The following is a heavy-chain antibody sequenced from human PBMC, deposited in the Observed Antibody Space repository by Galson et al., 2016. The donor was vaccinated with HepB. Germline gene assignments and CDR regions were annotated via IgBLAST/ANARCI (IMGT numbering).Heavy chain of an antibody. CDR2: INAGNGNT. D-gene: IGHD2-2*01. CDR1: GYTFTNYA. Sequence: SVKVSCKASGYTFTNYAIHWVRQAPGQRLEWMGWINAGNGNTKYSQKFQGRVTITADTYASTAYMELSSLRSEDMAVYYCARRVVPDAQPAPVGGGWGLDVWGQGTTVTASS. J-gene: IGHJ6*02. CDR3: ARRVVPDAQPAPVGGGWGLDV. V-gene: IGHV1-3*01.